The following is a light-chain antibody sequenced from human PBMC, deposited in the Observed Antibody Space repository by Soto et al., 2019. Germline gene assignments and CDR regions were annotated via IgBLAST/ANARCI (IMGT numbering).Light chain of an antibody. J-gene: IGKJ2*01. CDR3: QQFNNWPHT. CDR2: VAS. Sequence: EIVLTQSPATLSVSPGERATLSCRASQSVNQKLGWYQQKPGQAPRLLIYVASYRATGIPARFSGSGSGTEYTLTISNLQAEDXAVYYCQQFNNWPHTFGQGTRLEIK. V-gene: IGKV3-15*01. CDR1: QSVNQK.